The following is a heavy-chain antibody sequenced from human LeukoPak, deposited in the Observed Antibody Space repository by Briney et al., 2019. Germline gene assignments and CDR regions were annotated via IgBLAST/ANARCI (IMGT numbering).Heavy chain of an antibody. CDR3: AKDTRTYYYGSVGAFDI. CDR1: GFTFSSYA. Sequence: GGSLRLSCGASGFTFSSYAMSWVRQAPGKALEWVSAISGGGGSTYYADSVKGRFTISRDNSKNTLYLQMNSLRAEDTAVYYCAKDTRTYYYGSVGAFDIWGQGTMVTVSS. V-gene: IGHV3-23*01. J-gene: IGHJ3*02. CDR2: ISGGGGST. D-gene: IGHD3-10*01.